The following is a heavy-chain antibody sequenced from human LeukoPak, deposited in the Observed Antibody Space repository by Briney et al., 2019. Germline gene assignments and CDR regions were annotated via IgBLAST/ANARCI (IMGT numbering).Heavy chain of an antibody. CDR1: GFTFSNAW. J-gene: IGHJ3*02. CDR3: ARPGYTAGYDI. Sequence: GGSLRLSCAASGFTFSNAWMTWVRQAPGKGLEWVANMKGDGSEIYYVDSVKGRFTISRDNAKNLLYLQMNSLRAEDTALYYCARPGYTAGYDIWGQGTMVTVSS. V-gene: IGHV3-7*01. CDR2: MKGDGSEI. D-gene: IGHD3-9*01.